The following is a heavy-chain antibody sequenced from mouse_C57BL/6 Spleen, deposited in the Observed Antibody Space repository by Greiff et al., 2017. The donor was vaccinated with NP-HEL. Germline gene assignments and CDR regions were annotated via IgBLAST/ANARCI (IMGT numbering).Heavy chain of an antibody. Sequence: VQLQQPGAELVKPGASVKMSCKASGYTFTSYWITWVKQRPGQGLEWIGDIYPGSGSTNYNEKFKSKATLTVDTSSSTAYMQLSSLTSEDSAVYYCARGGIGYDGYYLFAYWGQGTLVTVSA. CDR3: ARGGIGYDGYYLFAY. CDR1: GYTFTSYW. D-gene: IGHD2-3*01. V-gene: IGHV1-55*01. CDR2: IYPGSGST. J-gene: IGHJ3*01.